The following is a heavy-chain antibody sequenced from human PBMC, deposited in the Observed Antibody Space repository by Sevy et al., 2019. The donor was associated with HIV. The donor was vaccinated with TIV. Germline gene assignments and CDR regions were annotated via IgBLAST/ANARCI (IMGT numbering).Heavy chain of an antibody. D-gene: IGHD3-10*01. CDR2: ISYDGSNK. V-gene: IGHV3-30-3*01. Sequence: GGSLRLSCAASGFTFSSYAMHWVRQAPGKGLEWVAVISYDGSNKYYADSVKGRFTISRDNSKNTLYLQINSLRAEDTAVYYCARGLDYYGSGGIYWGQGTLVTVSS. CDR1: GFTFSSYA. CDR3: ARGLDYYGSGGIY. J-gene: IGHJ4*02.